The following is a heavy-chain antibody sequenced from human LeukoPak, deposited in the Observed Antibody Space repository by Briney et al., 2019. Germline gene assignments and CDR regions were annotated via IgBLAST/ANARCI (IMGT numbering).Heavy chain of an antibody. CDR2: MNPNSGNT. CDR1: GYTFTSYD. Sequence: ASVKVSCKASGYTFTSYDINWVRQATGQGPEWMGWMNPNSGNTGYAQKFQGRVTITRNTSISTAYMELSSLRSEDTAVYYCAAHSGSYYAFDYWGQGTLVTVSS. D-gene: IGHD1-26*01. CDR3: AAHSGSYYAFDY. J-gene: IGHJ4*02. V-gene: IGHV1-8*02.